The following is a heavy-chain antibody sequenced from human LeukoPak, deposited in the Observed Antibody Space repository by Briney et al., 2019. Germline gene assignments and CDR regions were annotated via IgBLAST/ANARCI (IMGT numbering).Heavy chain of an antibody. CDR2: IYHSGST. CDR3: ARVVDYFDSSGYYSAEFDY. D-gene: IGHD3-22*01. J-gene: IGHJ4*02. V-gene: IGHV4-38-2*02. Sequence: SETLSLTCIVSGYSISSGYYWGWIRQPPGKGLEWIGSIYHSGSTYYNPSLKSRVTMSVDTSKNQFSLKLTSVTAADTAVYYCARVVDYFDSSGYYSAEFDYWGQGPLVTVSS. CDR1: GYSISSGYY.